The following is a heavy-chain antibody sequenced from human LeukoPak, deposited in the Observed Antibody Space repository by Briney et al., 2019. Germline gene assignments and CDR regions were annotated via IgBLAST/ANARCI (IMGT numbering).Heavy chain of an antibody. J-gene: IGHJ6*03. D-gene: IGHD2-2*01. V-gene: IGHV1-24*01. Sequence: ASVKVSCKVSGYTLTELSMHWVRQAPGKGLEWRGGFDPEDGETIYAQKFQGRVTMTEDTSTDTAYMELSSLSSEDTAVYYCATVRSSTSCYSCYYMDVWGKGTTVTVSS. CDR2: FDPEDGET. CDR3: ATVRSSTSCYSCYYMDV. CDR1: GYTLTELS.